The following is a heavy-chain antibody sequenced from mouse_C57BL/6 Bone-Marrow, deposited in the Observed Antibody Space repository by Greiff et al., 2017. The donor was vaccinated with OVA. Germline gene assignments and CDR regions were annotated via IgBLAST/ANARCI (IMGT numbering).Heavy chain of an antibody. J-gene: IGHJ4*01. V-gene: IGHV1-63*01. CDR1: GYTFTNYW. CDR3: ARGGTGTNYAMDY. Sequence: VQLQQSGAELVRPGTSVKMSCKASGYTFTNYWIGWAKQRPGHGLEWIGDIYPGGGYTNYNEKFKGKATLTADKSSSTAYMQFSSLTSEDSAIYYCARGGTGTNYAMDYWGQGTSVTVSS. D-gene: IGHD4-1*01. CDR2: IYPGGGYT.